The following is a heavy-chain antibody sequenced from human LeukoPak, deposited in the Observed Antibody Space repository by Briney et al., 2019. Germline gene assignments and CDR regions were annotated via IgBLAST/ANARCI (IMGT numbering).Heavy chain of an antibody. CDR1: GYTFTSYY. V-gene: IGHV1-46*01. CDR2: INPSGGST. Sequence: GASVKVSCKASGYTFTSYYMHWVRQAPGQGLEWMGIINPSGGSTSYAQMFQGRVTMTRDTSTSTVYMELSSLRSEDTAVYYCARDGCSSTSCQYYYYYYGMDVWGQGTTVTVSS. CDR3: ARDGCSSTSCQYYYYYYGMDV. D-gene: IGHD2-2*01. J-gene: IGHJ6*02.